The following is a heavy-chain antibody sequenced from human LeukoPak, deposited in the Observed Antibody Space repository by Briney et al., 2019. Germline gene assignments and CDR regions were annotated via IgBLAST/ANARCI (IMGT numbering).Heavy chain of an antibody. CDR2: FNPTTGGT. J-gene: IGHJ6*02. CDR1: GYTFIAYY. V-gene: IGHV1-2*02. CDR3: ANLMDV. Sequence: ASVKVSCKASGYTFIAYYMHWVRQAPGQGLEWVGWFNPTTGGTKYAQKFRGRVTLTSDTSISTGYMELSRLRSDDTAVYYCANLMDVWGQGTTVTVSS.